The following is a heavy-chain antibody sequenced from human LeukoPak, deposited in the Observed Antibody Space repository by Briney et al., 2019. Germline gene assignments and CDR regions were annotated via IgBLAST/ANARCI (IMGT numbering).Heavy chain of an antibody. Sequence: GGSLRLSCAASRFTFDDYAMHWVRQAPGKGLEWVSGISWDSGSIGYADSVKGRFTISRDNAKNSLYLQMNSLRAEDTALYYCARAANYDSSGRDYWAREPWSPSPQ. CDR1: RFTFDDYA. CDR2: ISWDSGSI. D-gene: IGHD3-22*01. V-gene: IGHV3-9*01. CDR3: ARAANYDSSGRDY. J-gene: IGHJ4*02.